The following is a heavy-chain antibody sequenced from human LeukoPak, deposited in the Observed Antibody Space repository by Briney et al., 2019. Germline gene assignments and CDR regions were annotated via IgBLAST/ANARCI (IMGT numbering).Heavy chain of an antibody. D-gene: IGHD6-13*01. CDR1: GYSFTNYW. CDR3: ARLTSSWSFDY. CDR2: ISPDGSDT. Sequence: PGESLKISCKGSGYSFTNYWIGWVRQMPGKGLEWMGIISPDGSDTRYSPSFQGQVTISADKSITTAYLQWSSLKASDTAMYYCARLTSSWSFDYWGQGTLVTVSS. J-gene: IGHJ4*02. V-gene: IGHV5-51*01.